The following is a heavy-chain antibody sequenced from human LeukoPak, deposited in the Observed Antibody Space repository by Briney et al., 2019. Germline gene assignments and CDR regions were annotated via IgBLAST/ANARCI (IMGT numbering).Heavy chain of an antibody. J-gene: IGHJ4*02. CDR3: ARDVGAAAPFDY. Sequence: GGSLRLSCAASGFTFSSYAMHWVRQAPGKGLEWVAVISYDGSNKYYADSVKGRFTISRDNSKNTLYLQMNSLRAEDTGVYYCARDVGAAAPFDYWGQGTLVTVSS. CDR1: GFTFSSYA. V-gene: IGHV3-30-3*01. CDR2: ISYDGSNK. D-gene: IGHD6-13*01.